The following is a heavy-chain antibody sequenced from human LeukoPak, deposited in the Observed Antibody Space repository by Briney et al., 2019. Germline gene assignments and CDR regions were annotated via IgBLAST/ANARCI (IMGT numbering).Heavy chain of an antibody. CDR3: ARSEGVWTQLWFGCYFDY. J-gene: IGHJ4*02. CDR1: GGSISSGDYY. CDR2: INHSGST. V-gene: IGHV4-39*07. D-gene: IGHD5-18*01. Sequence: SETLSLTCTVSGGSISSGDYYWSWIRQPPGKGLEWIGEINHSGSTNYNPSLKSRVTISVDTSKNQFSLKLSSVTAADTAVYYCARSEGVWTQLWFGCYFDYWGQGTLVTVSS.